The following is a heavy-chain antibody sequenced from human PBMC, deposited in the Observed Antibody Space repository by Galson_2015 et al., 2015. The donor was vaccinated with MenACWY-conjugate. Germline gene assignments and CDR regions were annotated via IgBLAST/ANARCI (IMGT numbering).Heavy chain of an antibody. CDR1: GFTVTTHS. D-gene: IGHD3-10*01. CDR3: ARAVSLRGSGHFPPDYMDV. V-gene: IGHV3-53*01. CDR2: IYAGGST. Sequence: SLRLSCAATGFTVTTHSMTWVRQVPGRGLECVSVIYAGGSTYYTDSVTGRFTVSRDSSNNAVHLQMNSLRVEDTAVYYCARAVSLRGSGHFPPDYMDVWGKGTAVTVSS. J-gene: IGHJ6*03.